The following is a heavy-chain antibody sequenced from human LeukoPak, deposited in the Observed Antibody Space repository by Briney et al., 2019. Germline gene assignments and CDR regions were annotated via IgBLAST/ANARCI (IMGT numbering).Heavy chain of an antibody. D-gene: IGHD1-1*01. Sequence: PGGSLRLSCAASGFTFSSYGMHWVRQAPGKGLEWVAVIWYDGSNKYYADSVKGRFTISRDNSKNTLYLQMNSLRAEDTAVYYCARDTAGEGIPHEFDYWGQGTLVTVSS. J-gene: IGHJ4*02. CDR3: ARDTAGEGIPHEFDY. V-gene: IGHV3-33*08. CDR2: IWYDGSNK. CDR1: GFTFSSYG.